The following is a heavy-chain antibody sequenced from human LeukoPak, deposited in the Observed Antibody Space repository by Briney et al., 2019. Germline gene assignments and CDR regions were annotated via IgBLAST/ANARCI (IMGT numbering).Heavy chain of an antibody. V-gene: IGHV4-4*07. CDR2: IYTSGRT. J-gene: IGHJ5*02. Sequence: SETLPLTCTVSGGSISGYSWSWIRQSAGKGLEWIGRIYTSGRTNYNPSFKSRATMSIDTSKKQFSLKLTSVTAADTAVYYCARDNPAGPWGQGTLVTVSS. D-gene: IGHD1-14*01. CDR3: ARDNPAGP. CDR1: GGSISGYS.